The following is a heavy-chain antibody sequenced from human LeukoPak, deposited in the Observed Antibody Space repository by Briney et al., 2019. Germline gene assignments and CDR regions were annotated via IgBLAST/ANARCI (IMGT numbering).Heavy chain of an antibody. CDR3: ARVGYCSGPICFPPAATGVLDS. V-gene: IGHV1-18*01. CDR1: GYTFTSYG. J-gene: IGHJ4*02. CDR2: INGYNGNT. D-gene: IGHD2-2*01. Sequence: GASVKVSCKAYGYTFTSYGISWVRRAPGQGLEWMGWINGYNGNTTYAHNLQGRVTMTTDTSTNTAYMELRSLRSDDTAVYFCARVGYCSGPICFPPAATGVLDSWGQGTLVTVSS.